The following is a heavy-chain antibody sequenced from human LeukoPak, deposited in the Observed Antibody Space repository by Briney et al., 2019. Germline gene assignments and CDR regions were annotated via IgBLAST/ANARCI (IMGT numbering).Heavy chain of an antibody. D-gene: IGHD1-26*01. CDR1: GFTFSSYA. V-gene: IGHV3-30*04. CDR2: ISYDGSNK. Sequence: PGGSLRLSCAASGFTFSSYAMHWVRQAPGKGLEWVAVISYDGSNKYYADSVKGRFTISRDNSKNTLYLQMNSLRAEDTAVYYCARDSGSYQNWFDPWGQGTLVTVSS. J-gene: IGHJ5*02. CDR3: ARDSGSYQNWFDP.